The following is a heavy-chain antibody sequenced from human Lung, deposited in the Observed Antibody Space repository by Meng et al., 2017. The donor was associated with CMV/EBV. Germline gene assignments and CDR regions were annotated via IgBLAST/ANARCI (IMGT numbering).Heavy chain of an antibody. J-gene: IGHJ3*02. CDR1: GFTFNSYA. Sequence: ESXKISXAGSGFTFNSYAMGWVRQAPGKGLEWVTSISGSSDSTYYADSVKGRFTISRDSSKNTLYLQMNSLRAEDTALYYCARDQQSIFGRRGALDIWGQGXMVTVSS. D-gene: IGHD3-3*01. CDR2: ISGSSDST. CDR3: ARDQQSIFGRRGALDI. V-gene: IGHV3-23*01.